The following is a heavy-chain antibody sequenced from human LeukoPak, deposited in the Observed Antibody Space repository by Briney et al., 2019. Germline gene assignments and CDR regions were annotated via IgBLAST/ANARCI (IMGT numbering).Heavy chain of an antibody. V-gene: IGHV3-7*01. D-gene: IGHD3-10*01. Sequence: GGSLRLSCIASGFTFSNYWMSWVRQAPGKGLEWVANIKQDASDKYSLDSVKGRFTISRDNAKNALYLQMSSLRVDDTAVYYCARGFGQLHYWGQGILVAVSS. J-gene: IGHJ4*02. CDR1: GFTFSNYW. CDR3: ARGFGQLHY. CDR2: IKQDASDK.